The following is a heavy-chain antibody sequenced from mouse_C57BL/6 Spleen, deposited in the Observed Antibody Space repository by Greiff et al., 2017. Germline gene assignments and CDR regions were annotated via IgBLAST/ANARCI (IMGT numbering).Heavy chain of an antibody. CDR2: IDPENGDT. CDR3: TTEYDYAFAY. D-gene: IGHD2-4*01. Sequence: EVQLQQSGAELVRPGASVKLSCTASGFNIKDDYMHWVKQRPEQGLEWIGWIDPENGDTEYASKFQGKATITADTSSNTAYLQLSSLTSEDTAVYYCTTEYDYAFAYWGQGTLVTVAA. V-gene: IGHV14-4*01. CDR1: GFNIKDDY. J-gene: IGHJ3*01.